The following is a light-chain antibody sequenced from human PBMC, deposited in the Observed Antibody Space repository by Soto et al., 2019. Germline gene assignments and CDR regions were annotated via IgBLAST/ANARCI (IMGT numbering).Light chain of an antibody. Sequence: DIQMTHSPSALSASVGDRVIITCRASQSISSWLAWYQQKPGKAPKLLIYKASSLESGVPSRFSGSGSGTEFTLTISSLQPDDFATYYCQHYNTYSTFGQGTKVDIK. J-gene: IGKJ1*01. CDR3: QHYNTYST. CDR1: QSISSW. V-gene: IGKV1-5*03. CDR2: KAS.